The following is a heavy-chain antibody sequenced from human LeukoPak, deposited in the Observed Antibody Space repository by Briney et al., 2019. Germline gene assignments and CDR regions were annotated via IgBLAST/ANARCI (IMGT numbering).Heavy chain of an antibody. CDR2: IRSKANSYAT. V-gene: IGHV3-73*01. CDR1: GFTFMGCA. D-gene: IGHD5-24*01. Sequence: PGGSLRLSCAASGFTFMGCAMHWVSQASGKGLEWVGRIRSKANSYATAYAASVKGRFTISRDDSKNTAYLQMNSLKTEDTAVYYCSGLIGDNYYNYMDVWGKGTTVTVSS. CDR3: SGLIGDNYYNYMDV. J-gene: IGHJ6*03.